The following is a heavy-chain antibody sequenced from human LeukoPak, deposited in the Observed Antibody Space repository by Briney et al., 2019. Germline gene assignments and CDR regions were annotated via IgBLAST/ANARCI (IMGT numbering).Heavy chain of an antibody. CDR2: ISYDGSNK. V-gene: IGHV3-30-3*01. J-gene: IGHJ4*02. D-gene: IGHD1-26*01. Sequence: GGSLRLSCAASGFTFSSYAMHWVRQAPGKGLEWVAVISYDGSNKYYADSVKGRFTISRDNSKNTLYLQMNSLRAEDTAVYYYARVPKWELPFDYWGQGTLVTVSS. CDR1: GFTFSSYA. CDR3: ARVPKWELPFDY.